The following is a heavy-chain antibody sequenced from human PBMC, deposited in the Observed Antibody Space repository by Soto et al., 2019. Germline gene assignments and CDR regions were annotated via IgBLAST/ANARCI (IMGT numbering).Heavy chain of an antibody. Sequence: EVQMVESGGGLVQPGGSLRLSCAASGFTFSSYWMHWVRQAPGKGLVWVSRINSAGSRTYYPDSVNGRFTISRDNAKNTLYLHRSSLRAEDTAVYYMARDFGYWGEGTLVTVSS. V-gene: IGHV3-74*01. D-gene: IGHD3-10*01. J-gene: IGHJ4*02. CDR1: GFTFSSYW. CDR3: ARDFGY. CDR2: INSAGSRT.